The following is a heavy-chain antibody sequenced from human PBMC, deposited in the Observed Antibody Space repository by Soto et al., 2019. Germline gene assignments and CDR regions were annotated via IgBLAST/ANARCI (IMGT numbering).Heavy chain of an antibody. CDR1: GYSFTDYW. V-gene: IGHV5-51*01. CDR3: ASQEMATKNVDAFDI. D-gene: IGHD5-12*01. Sequence: GESLKISCKGSGYSFTDYWIGCVRQMPGKGLEWMGIIYPGDSDTRYSPSFQGQVTISADKSISTAYLQWSSLKASDTAMYYCASQEMATKNVDAFDIWGQGTMVTVSS. J-gene: IGHJ3*02. CDR2: IYPGDSDT.